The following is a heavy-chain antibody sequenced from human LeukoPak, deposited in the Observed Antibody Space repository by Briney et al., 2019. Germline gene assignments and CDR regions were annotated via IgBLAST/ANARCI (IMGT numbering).Heavy chain of an antibody. V-gene: IGHV4-59*01. CDR3: ARSSDNYFGP. CDR2: IYYSGAT. Sequence: AETLSLTCTVSGGSISGYYWSWIRQPPGKGLEWIGEIYYSGATKYNPSLKSRVTISVDTSKNQSSLRLSSMATADTAVYYCARSSDNYFGPWGQGALVTVSS. CDR1: GGSISGYY. D-gene: IGHD1-26*01. J-gene: IGHJ5*02.